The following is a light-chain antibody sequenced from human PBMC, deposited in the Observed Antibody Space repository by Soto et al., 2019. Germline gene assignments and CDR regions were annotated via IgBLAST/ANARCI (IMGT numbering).Light chain of an antibody. Sequence: EIVLTQSPDTLSLSPGERATLSCRASQSFSSFYLAWYQQKPGQAPRLLIYGASSRATGIPDRFSGSGSGTDFTLTISGLEPEDSAVYYCQQYGSSPYTFGQGTKLEIK. V-gene: IGKV3-20*01. CDR3: QQYGSSPYT. CDR2: GAS. J-gene: IGKJ2*01. CDR1: QSFSSFY.